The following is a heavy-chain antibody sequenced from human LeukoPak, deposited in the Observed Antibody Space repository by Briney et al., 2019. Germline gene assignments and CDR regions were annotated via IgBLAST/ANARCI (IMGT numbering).Heavy chain of an antibody. CDR3: ARDDGSGSSPLDY. Sequence: NPGGSLRLSCAASGFTFSDYYMSWIRQAPGKGLEWVSYISSSSSYTNYADSVKGRFTISRDNAKNSLYLQMNSLRAEDTAVYYCARDDGSGSSPLDYWGQGTWSPSPQ. CDR1: GFTFSDYY. V-gene: IGHV3-11*06. J-gene: IGHJ4*02. CDR2: ISSSSSYT. D-gene: IGHD3-10*01.